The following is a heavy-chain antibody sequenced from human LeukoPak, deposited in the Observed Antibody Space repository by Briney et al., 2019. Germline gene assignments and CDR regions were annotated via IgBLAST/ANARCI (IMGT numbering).Heavy chain of an antibody. V-gene: IGHV4-38-2*01. CDR1: GYSISSGYY. CDR3: ASLPVGDWFDP. D-gene: IGHD2-8*02. Sequence: SETLSLTCAVSGYSISSGYYWGWIRQPPGKGLEWIGSIYHSGSTYYNPSLKSRVTISVDTSKNQFSLKLSSVTAADTAVYYCASLPVGDWFDPWGQGTPVTVSS. CDR2: IYHSGST. J-gene: IGHJ5*02.